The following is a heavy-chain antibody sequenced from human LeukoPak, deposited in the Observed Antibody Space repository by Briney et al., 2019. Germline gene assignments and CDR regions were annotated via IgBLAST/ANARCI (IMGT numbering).Heavy chain of an antibody. CDR3: ARDREEFNCGGDCYSSGWFDP. D-gene: IGHD2-21*01. CDR1: GYTFTSYG. CDR2: ISAYNGNT. J-gene: IGHJ5*02. Sequence: ASVKVSCKASGYTFTSYGISWVRQAPGQGREWMGWISAYNGNTNYAQKLQGRVTMTTDTFTSTAYMELRSLRSDDTAVYYCARDREEFNCGGDCYSSGWFDPWGQGTLVTVSS. V-gene: IGHV1-18*01.